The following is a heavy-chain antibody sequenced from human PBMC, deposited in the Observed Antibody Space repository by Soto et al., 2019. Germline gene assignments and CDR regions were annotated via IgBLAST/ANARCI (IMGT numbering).Heavy chain of an antibody. CDR1: GGSISSYY. V-gene: IGHV4-59*01. CDR3: ARAAGTPHSSSSSYNWFDP. CDR2: IYYSGST. Sequence: SETLSLTCTVSGGSISSYYWSWIRQPPGKGLEWIGYIYYSGSTNYNPSLKSRVTISVDTSKNQFSLKLSSVTAADTAVYYSARAAGTPHSSSSSYNWFDPWGQGTLVTVSS. D-gene: IGHD6-6*01. J-gene: IGHJ5*02.